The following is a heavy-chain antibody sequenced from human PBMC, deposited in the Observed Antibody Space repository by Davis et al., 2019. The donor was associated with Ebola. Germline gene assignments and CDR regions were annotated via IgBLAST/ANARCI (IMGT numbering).Heavy chain of an antibody. J-gene: IGHJ4*02. Sequence: ASVKVSCKASGYTFTDYYLHWVRQAPGQGLEWMGRIYPYSGATNFADKFQGRVTMTTDTSITTAYMELSSLNSDDTAIYYSARPILPEVTHCGVDYWGQGTLVTVSS. D-gene: IGHD1-14*01. CDR3: ARPILPEVTHCGVDY. V-gene: IGHV1-2*06. CDR2: IYPYSGAT. CDR1: GYTFTDYY.